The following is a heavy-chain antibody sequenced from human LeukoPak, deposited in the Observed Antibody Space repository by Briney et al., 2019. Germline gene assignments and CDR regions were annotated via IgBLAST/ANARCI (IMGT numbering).Heavy chain of an antibody. Sequence: SETLSLTCTVSGGSISGSSYYWGWIRQPPGKGLEWIGEINHSGSTNYNPSLKSRVTISVDTSKNQFSLKLSSVTAADTAVYYCARVHSGYYYGRDYWGQGTLVTVSS. J-gene: IGHJ4*02. V-gene: IGHV4-39*07. CDR3: ARVHSGYYYGRDY. CDR2: INHSGST. D-gene: IGHD3-22*01. CDR1: GGSISGSSYY.